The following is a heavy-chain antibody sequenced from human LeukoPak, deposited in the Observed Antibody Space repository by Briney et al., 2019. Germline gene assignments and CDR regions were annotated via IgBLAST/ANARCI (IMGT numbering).Heavy chain of an antibody. CDR1: GYTFTGYY. CDR2: INPNSGGT. Sequence: ASAKVSCKASGYTFTGYYMHWVRRAPGQGLEWMGWINPNSGGTNYAQKFQGRVTMTRDTSISTAYMELSRLRSDDTAVYYCAGDLEYQLPMGIWGQGTLVTVSS. CDR3: AGDLEYQLPMGI. J-gene: IGHJ4*02. V-gene: IGHV1-2*02. D-gene: IGHD2-2*01.